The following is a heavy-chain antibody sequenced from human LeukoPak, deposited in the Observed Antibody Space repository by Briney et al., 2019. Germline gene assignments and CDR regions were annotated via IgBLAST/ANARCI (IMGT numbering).Heavy chain of an antibody. CDR3: ARAFSGSYGLGNYFDY. J-gene: IGHJ4*02. Sequence: ASVKVSCKASGYTFTGYYMHWVRQAPGQGLEWMGWINPNSGGTNYAQKFQGRVTMTRDMSTSTVYMELSSLRSEDTAVYYCARAFSGSYGLGNYFDYWGQGTLVTVSS. CDR2: INPNSGGT. CDR1: GYTFTGYY. V-gene: IGHV1-2*02. D-gene: IGHD1-26*01.